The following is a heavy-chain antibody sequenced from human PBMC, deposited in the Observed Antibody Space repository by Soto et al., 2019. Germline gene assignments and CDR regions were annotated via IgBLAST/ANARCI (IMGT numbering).Heavy chain of an antibody. CDR1: GFNFSVYW. D-gene: IGHD4-17*01. J-gene: IGHJ4*02. V-gene: IGHV3-74*01. Sequence: PGGSLRLSCAASGFNFSVYWMHWVRQAPGKGLVWVARLNSDGTYASSADSVKGRLTISRDNAKNTLYLQLNSLRAEDTAVYYCARGGAYGDYRSGFWGQGTLVTVSS. CDR3: ARGGAYGDYRSGF. CDR2: LNSDGTYA.